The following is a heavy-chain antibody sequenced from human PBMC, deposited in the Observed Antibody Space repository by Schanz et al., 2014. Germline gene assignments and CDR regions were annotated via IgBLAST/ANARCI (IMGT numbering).Heavy chain of an antibody. J-gene: IGHJ4*02. Sequence: QVQLVQSGPAVKKPGASMKVSCLASGYSFTEYFLHWVRQAPGQGLEWMGRISPNSGDTHSAQKFQGRVTMTWDRSISTAYMELSGLTSDDTAVYYCARGLVRYFDFWGQGTPVTVSS. D-gene: IGHD2-8*02. V-gene: IGHV1-2*06. CDR1: GYSFTEYF. CDR3: ARGLVRYFDF. CDR2: ISPNSGDT.